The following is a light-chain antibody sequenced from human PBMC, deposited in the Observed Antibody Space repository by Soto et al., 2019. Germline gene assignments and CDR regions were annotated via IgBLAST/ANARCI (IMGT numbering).Light chain of an antibody. CDR3: QQSIT. Sequence: DLQMTQSPSSLSASVGDRVTITCQASQDISNYLNWYQQKPGKAPKLLIYGASNLETGVPSRFSGSGSGTDLTFTISSLQPEDIATYYFQQSITFGPGTKVDIK. CDR1: QDISNY. CDR2: GAS. V-gene: IGKV1-33*01. J-gene: IGKJ3*01.